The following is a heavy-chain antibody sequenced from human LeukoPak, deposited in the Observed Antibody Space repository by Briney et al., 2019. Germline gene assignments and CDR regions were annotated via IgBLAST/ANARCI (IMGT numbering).Heavy chain of an antibody. Sequence: GGSLRLSCAASGFTFSSYWMSWVRQAPGKGLEWVSSISSSSSYIYYADSVKGRFTISRDNAKNSLYLQMSSLRDEDTAVYYCARDRLSLRIQLWSHYFDYWGQGTLVTVSS. J-gene: IGHJ4*02. CDR3: ARDRLSLRIQLWSHYFDY. D-gene: IGHD5-18*01. CDR2: ISSSSSYI. CDR1: GFTFSSYW. V-gene: IGHV3-21*01.